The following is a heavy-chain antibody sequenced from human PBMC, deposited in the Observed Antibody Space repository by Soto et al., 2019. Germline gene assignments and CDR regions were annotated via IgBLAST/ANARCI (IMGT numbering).Heavy chain of an antibody. CDR3: AKVWSTYYFDY. CDR1: GFTFSSNA. D-gene: IGHD2-8*02. Sequence: PGGSLRLSCAASGFTFSSNAMMWVRQAPGKGLEWVSAISGSGGTTYYADSVQGRFTISRDNSRNTLYLQMDSLRAEDTAVYYCAKVWSTYYFDYWGQGTLVTVSS. V-gene: IGHV3-23*01. J-gene: IGHJ4*02. CDR2: ISGSGGTT.